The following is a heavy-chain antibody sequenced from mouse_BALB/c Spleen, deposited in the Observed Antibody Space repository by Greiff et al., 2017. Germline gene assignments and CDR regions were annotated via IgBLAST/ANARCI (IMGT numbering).Heavy chain of an antibody. J-gene: IGHJ2*01. CDR1: GFTFSSFG. CDR3: ARHEEGYFDY. V-gene: IGHV5-17*02. Sequence: EVQLQESGGGLVQPGGSRKLSCAASGFTFSSFGIHWVRQAPEKGLEWVAYISSGSSTIYYADTVKGRFTISRDNPKNTLFLQMTSLRSEDTAMYYCARHEEGYFDYWGQGTTLTVSS. CDR2: ISSGSSTI.